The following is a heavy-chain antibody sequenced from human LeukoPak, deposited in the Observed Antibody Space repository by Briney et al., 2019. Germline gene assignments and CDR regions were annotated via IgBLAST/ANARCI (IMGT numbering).Heavy chain of an antibody. Sequence: GASVKVSCKASGYTFTSYGISWVRQAPGQGLEWKGWISAYNGNTNYAQKLQGRVTMTTDTSTSTAYMELRSLRSDDTAVYYCARGGYCSSTSCYPDAFDIWGQGTMVTVSS. J-gene: IGHJ3*02. D-gene: IGHD2-2*01. CDR2: ISAYNGNT. CDR3: ARGGYCSSTSCYPDAFDI. V-gene: IGHV1-18*01. CDR1: GYTFTSYG.